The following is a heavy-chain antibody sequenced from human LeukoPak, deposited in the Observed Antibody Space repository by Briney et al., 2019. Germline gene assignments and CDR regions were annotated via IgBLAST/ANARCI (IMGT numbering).Heavy chain of an antibody. CDR1: GFTFSGYP. J-gene: IGHJ4*02. D-gene: IGHD3-16*01. CDR2: ISINAEDT. CDR3: AKEIRPNDH. V-gene: IGHV3-23*01. Sequence: GGSLRLSCAASGFTFSGYPIHWVRQAPGKGLQWVSSISINAEDTHYADSVKGRFTISRDNSKKTLFLQMNSLRVDDTAIYYCAKEIRPNDHWGQGTLVIVSS.